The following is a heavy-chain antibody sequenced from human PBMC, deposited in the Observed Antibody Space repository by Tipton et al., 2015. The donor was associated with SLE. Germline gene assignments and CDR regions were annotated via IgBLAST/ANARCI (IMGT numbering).Heavy chain of an antibody. CDR2: IYTSGST. V-gene: IGHV4-61*02. J-gene: IGHJ2*01. CDR1: GGSISSGSYY. Sequence: TLSLTCTVSGGSISSGSYYWSWIRQPAGKGLEWIGRIYTSGSTNYNPSLKSRVTISVDTSKNQFSLKLRSVTAADTAVYYCARQLTAYWYFDLWGRGTLVTVSS. CDR3: ARQLTAYWYFDL. D-gene: IGHD1-20*01.